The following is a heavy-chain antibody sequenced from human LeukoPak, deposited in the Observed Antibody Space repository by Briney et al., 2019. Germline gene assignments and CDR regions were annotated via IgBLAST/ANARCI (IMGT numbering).Heavy chain of an antibody. CDR3: ARGITGTTYWFDP. J-gene: IGHJ5*02. CDR1: GGSISSYY. CDR2: IYYSGST. V-gene: IGHV4-59*01. D-gene: IGHD1-7*01. Sequence: TPSETLSLTCTVSGGSISSYYWSWIRQPPGKGLGWIGYIYYSGSTNYNPSLKSRVTISVDTSKNQFSLKLSSVTAADTAVYYCARGITGTTYWFDPWGQGTLVTVSS.